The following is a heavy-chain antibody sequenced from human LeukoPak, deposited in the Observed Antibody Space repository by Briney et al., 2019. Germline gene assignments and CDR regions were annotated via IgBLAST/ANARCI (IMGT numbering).Heavy chain of an antibody. Sequence: PSETLSLTCTVSGGSISSSSYYWGWIRQPPGKGLEWIGSIYYSGSTYYNPSLKSRVTISVDTSKNQFSLKLSSVTAADTAVYYCARDSFYGSGNYYLTSWFDPWGQGTLVTVSS. CDR2: IYYSGST. D-gene: IGHD3-10*01. CDR1: GGSISSSSYY. CDR3: ARDSFYGSGNYYLTSWFDP. V-gene: IGHV4-39*07. J-gene: IGHJ5*02.